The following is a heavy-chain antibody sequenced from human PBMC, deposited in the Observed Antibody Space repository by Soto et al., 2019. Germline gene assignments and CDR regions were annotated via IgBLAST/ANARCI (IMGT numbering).Heavy chain of an antibody. D-gene: IGHD2-15*01. CDR3: ARVGGYCSGGSCYVYYYMDV. J-gene: IGHJ6*03. V-gene: IGHV3-64*01. Sequence: PGGSLRLSCAASGFTFSSHAMHWVRQAPGKGLEFVSAISSNGGSTYYANSVKGRFTISRDNSKNTLYLQMGSLRAEDMAVYYCARVGGYCSGGSCYVYYYMDVWGKGTTVTVSS. CDR2: ISSNGGST. CDR1: GFTFSSHA.